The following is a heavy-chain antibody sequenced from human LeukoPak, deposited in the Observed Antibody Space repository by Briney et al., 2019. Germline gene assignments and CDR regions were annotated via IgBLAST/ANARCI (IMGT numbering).Heavy chain of an antibody. J-gene: IGHJ4*02. V-gene: IGHV4-39*01. D-gene: IGHD3-10*01. CDR3: ARRGGGSITYFDY. Sequence: SETLSLTRTVSGDSVSRSNYFWGWIRQPPGKGLEWIGSLYYSGSTYYNPSLESRVTISVDTSKNQFSLKLNSVTAADTAVYYCARRGGGSITYFDYWSQGTLVTVSS. CDR2: LYYSGST. CDR1: GDSVSRSNYF.